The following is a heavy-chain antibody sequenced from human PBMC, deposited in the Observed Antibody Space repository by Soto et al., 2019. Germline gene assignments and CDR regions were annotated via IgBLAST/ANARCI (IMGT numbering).Heavy chain of an antibody. D-gene: IGHD3-10*01. J-gene: IGHJ4*02. CDR3: ARDRNGSGSYTARAYDY. V-gene: IGHV1-69*01. Sequence: QVQLVQSGAEVKKPGSSVKASCKASGGTFSSYAISWVRQAPGQGLEWMGGIIPIFGTANYAQKFQGRVTITADESTSTAYMELSSLRSEDTAVYYCARDRNGSGSYTARAYDYWGQGTLVTVSS. CDR1: GGTFSSYA. CDR2: IIPIFGTA.